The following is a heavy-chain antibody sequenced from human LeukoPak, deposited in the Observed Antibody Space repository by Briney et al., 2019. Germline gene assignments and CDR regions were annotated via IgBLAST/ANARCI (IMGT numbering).Heavy chain of an antibody. D-gene: IGHD1-20*01. CDR3: AIGITVAYYFDL. CDR2: IHYTGAT. Sequence: SEALSLTCLVRRGSFRGYYWSWFRQPPGTGMEWLGEIHYTGATHYSPSLKGQVTSTPGTSNNQVSLRMNSVTAADTAVQYCAIGITVAYYFDLWGGSTPFTVSS. V-gene: IGHV4-34*01. J-gene: IGHJ2*01. CDR1: RGSFRGYY.